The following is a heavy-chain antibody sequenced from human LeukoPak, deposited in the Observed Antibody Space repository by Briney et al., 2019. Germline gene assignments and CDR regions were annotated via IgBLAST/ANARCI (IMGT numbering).Heavy chain of an antibody. J-gene: IGHJ4*02. CDR3: AKGYFDQWLVPFDY. D-gene: IGHD6-19*01. CDR1: GFTFSGYA. CDR2: ISGSGGST. Sequence: GGSLRLSCAASGFTFSGYAMSWVRQAPGKGLEWVSAISGSGGSTYYADSVKGRFTISRDNSKNTLYLQMNSLRAEDTAVYYCAKGYFDQWLVPFDYWGQGTLVTVSS. V-gene: IGHV3-23*01.